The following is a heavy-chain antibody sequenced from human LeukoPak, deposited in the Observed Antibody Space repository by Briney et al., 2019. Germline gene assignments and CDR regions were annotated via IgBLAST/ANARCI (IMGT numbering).Heavy chain of an antibody. V-gene: IGHV3-9*03. J-gene: IGHJ6*03. CDR2: IGWNSYDI. D-gene: IGHD1-26*01. Sequence: GGSLRLSCAASGFTFDEDAMHWVRQPPGKGLDWVSGIGWNSYDIGYADSVKGRFTISRDNAKNSLYLQMNSLRAEDMALYYCAKGVGTSYHYHMDVWGKGTTVIVSS. CDR1: GFTFDEDA. CDR3: AKGVGTSYHYHMDV.